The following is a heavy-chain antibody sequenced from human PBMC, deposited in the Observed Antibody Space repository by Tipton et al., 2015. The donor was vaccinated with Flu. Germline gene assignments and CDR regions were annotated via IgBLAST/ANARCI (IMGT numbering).Heavy chain of an antibody. V-gene: IGHV3-23*01. CDR3: AGSGSYYMAVDY. CDR1: GFTFSSYA. D-gene: IGHD1-26*01. J-gene: IGHJ4*02. CDR2: ISGSGGST. Sequence: SLRLSCAASGFTFSSYAMSWVRQAPGKGLEWVSAISGSGGSTYYADSVKGRFTISRDNSKNTLYLQMNSLRAEDTAVYYCAGSGSYYMAVDYWGQGTLVTVSS.